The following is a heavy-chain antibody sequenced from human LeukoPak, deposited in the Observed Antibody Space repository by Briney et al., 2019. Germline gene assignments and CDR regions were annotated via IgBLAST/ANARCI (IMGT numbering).Heavy chain of an antibody. CDR2: MNPNSGNT. V-gene: IGHV1-8*02. CDR3: AGGFPRIAARPRSPLSRFDY. D-gene: IGHD6-6*01. J-gene: IGHJ4*02. CDR1: GYTFTSYD. Sequence: ASVKVSCKASGYTFTSYDINWVRQATGQGLEWMGWMNPNSGNTGYAQKFQGRVTMTRNTSISTAYMELSSLRSEDTAVYYCAGGFPRIAARPRSPLSRFDYWGQGNLVTVSS.